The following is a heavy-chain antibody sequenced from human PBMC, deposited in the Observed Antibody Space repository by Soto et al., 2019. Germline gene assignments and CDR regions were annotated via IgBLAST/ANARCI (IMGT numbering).Heavy chain of an antibody. J-gene: IGHJ3*02. CDR3: ARREDCSSTSCYAFDI. CDR1: GYTFTSYG. D-gene: IGHD2-2*01. V-gene: IGHV1-18*04. CDR2: ISAYNGNT. Sequence: ASVKVSCKASGYTFTSYGFTWVRQAPGQGLEWMGWISAYNGNTNYAQKFQGRVTMTTDTFTSTAYMELRSLRSDDTAAYYCARREDCSSTSCYAFDIWGQGTMVTVSS.